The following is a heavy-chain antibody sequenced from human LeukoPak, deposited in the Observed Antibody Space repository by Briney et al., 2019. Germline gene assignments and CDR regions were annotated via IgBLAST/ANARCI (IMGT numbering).Heavy chain of an antibody. J-gene: IGHJ4*02. CDR2: LSTASSFI. V-gene: IGHV3-21*01. CDR1: GFIVSSYT. Sequence: PGGSLRLSCAASGFIVSSYTMNWVRQAPGKGLEWVSSLSTASSFIYYADSVKGRFTISRDNAKNSLYLQMNSLRAEDTAVYYCARGTGLFDDWGQGSQVTVSS. D-gene: IGHD1-1*01. CDR3: ARGTGLFDD.